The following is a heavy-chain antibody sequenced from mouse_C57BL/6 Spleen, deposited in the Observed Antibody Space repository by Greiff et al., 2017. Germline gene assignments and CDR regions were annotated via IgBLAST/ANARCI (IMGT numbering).Heavy chain of an antibody. CDR1: GFNIKNTY. Sequence: VQLQQSVAELVRPGASVKLSCTASGFNIKNTYMHWVKQRPEQGLEWIGRIYPANGTTKYAPKIQGKSTITADTSSNTAYLKISSLTSEDTAIYYCAGSWITAVAANYAMDYWGQGTSVTVSS. V-gene: IGHV14-3*01. D-gene: IGHD1-1*01. J-gene: IGHJ4*01. CDR3: AGSWITAVAANYAMDY. CDR2: IYPANGTT.